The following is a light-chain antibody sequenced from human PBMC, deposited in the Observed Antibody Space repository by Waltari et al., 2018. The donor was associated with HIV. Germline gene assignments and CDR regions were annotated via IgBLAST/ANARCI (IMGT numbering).Light chain of an antibody. CDR1: QDISES. J-gene: IGKJ4*01. CDR2: DAS. Sequence: IQMTQSPSSLSASVGDRLTITCQASQDISESLSWYQQKPGKAPRLLISDASILQTGVPSRFSGSGSWTHFSFTISSLQAEDIGTCYCHQYRTLPLTLGGGTKVGIK. V-gene: IGKV1-33*01. CDR3: HQYRTLPLT.